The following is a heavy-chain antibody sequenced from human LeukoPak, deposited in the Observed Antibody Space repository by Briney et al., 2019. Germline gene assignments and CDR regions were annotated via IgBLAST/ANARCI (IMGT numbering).Heavy chain of an antibody. D-gene: IGHD2-15*01. J-gene: IGHJ4*02. CDR3: ARGRYCSGGSCYRDLEFDY. V-gene: IGHV3-30*03. Sequence: GRSLRLSCAASGFTFSSYGIHWVRQAPGKGLGWVAVISYDGSNKYYADSVKGRFTISRDNSKNTMYLQMNSLRAEDTAVYYCARGRYCSGGSCYRDLEFDYWGQGTQVTVSS. CDR2: ISYDGSNK. CDR1: GFTFSSYG.